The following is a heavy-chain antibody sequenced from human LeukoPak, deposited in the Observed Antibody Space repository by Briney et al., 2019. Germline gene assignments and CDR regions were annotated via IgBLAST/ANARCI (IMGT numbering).Heavy chain of an antibody. Sequence: SETLSLTCSVSGDSITGYYWGWIRQPPGKGLEWIGNIYYTGNTYYNSSLKSRVTISLDTSKNQFSLKVISMTAADTAVYYCARDALSGSADYWGQGTLVTVSS. CDR3: ARDALSGSADY. J-gene: IGHJ4*02. D-gene: IGHD5-12*01. CDR2: IYYTGNT. CDR1: GDSITGYY. V-gene: IGHV4-39*07.